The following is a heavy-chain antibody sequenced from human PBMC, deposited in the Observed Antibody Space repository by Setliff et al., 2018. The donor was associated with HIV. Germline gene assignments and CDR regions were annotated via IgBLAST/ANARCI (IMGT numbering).Heavy chain of an antibody. CDR1: GFSFSNYA. D-gene: IGHD3-10*01. J-gene: IGHJ6*03. Sequence: LRLSCAASGFSFSNYAMNWVRQAPGKGLEWVSVISYDGGNKYYAESVKGRLTIPRDNSKNTLSLQMNSLSSEDTALYYCAKDAVTMVRGHYYYMDVWGKGTTVTVSS. CDR2: ISYDGGNK. CDR3: AKDAVTMVRGHYYYMDV. V-gene: IGHV3-30*04.